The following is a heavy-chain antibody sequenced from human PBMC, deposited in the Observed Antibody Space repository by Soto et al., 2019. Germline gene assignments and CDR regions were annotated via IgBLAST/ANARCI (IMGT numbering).Heavy chain of an antibody. CDR3: AKEVEQGLDH. CDR1: GFTFRSYG. V-gene: IGHV3-33*06. CDR2: IWYDGSNK. D-gene: IGHD6-19*01. J-gene: IGHJ4*02. Sequence: PGGSLRLSCAASGFTFRSYGMHWVRQAPGKGLEWVAVIWYDGSNKNYADSVKGRFTISRDNSKNTLYLQMNSLRVEDTAVYYCAKEVEQGLDHWGQGTLVTVSS.